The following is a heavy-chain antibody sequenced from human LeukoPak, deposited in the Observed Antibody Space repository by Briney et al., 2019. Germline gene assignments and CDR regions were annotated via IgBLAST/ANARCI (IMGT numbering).Heavy chain of an antibody. CDR2: INHSGST. Sequence: SETLSLTCTVSGYSISSGYFWSWIRQPPGKGLEWIGEINHSGSTNYNPSLKSRVTISVDTSKNQFSLKLSSVTAADTAVYYCARGYYYDSSGYSWFDPWGQGTLVTVSS. J-gene: IGHJ5*02. CDR3: ARGYYYDSSGYSWFDP. CDR1: GYSISSGYF. D-gene: IGHD3-22*01. V-gene: IGHV4-38-2*02.